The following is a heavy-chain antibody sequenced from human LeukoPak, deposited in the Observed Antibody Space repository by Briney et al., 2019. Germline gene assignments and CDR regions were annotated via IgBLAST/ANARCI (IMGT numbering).Heavy chain of an antibody. CDR3: ARENIRWQPAFDI. CDR1: GFTFGDYA. J-gene: IGHJ3*02. V-gene: IGHV3-49*03. CDR2: IRSKAYGGTT. Sequence: GRSLRLSCTASGFTFGDYAMSWFRQAPGKGLEWVGFIRSKAYGGTTEYAASVKGRFTISRDDSKSIAYLQMNSLKTEDTAVYYCARENIRWQPAFDIWGQGTMVTVSS. D-gene: IGHD5-24*01.